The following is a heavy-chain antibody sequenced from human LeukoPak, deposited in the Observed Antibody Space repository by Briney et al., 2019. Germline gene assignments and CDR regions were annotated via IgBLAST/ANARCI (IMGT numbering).Heavy chain of an antibody. J-gene: IGHJ6*02. V-gene: IGHV4-34*01. CDR3: ARIGDVEMATITDYYYGMDV. Sequence: PSETLSLTCAVYGGSFSGYYWSWIRQPPGKGLEWIGEINHSGSTNYNPSLKSRVTISVDTSKNQFSLKLSSVTTADTAVYYCARIGDVEMATITDYYYGMDVWGQGTTVTVSS. CDR1: GGSFSGYY. D-gene: IGHD5-24*01. CDR2: INHSGST.